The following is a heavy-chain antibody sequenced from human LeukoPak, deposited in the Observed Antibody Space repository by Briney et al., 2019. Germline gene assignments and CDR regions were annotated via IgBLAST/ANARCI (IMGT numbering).Heavy chain of an antibody. CDR2: ISGSGGNT. CDR1: GFTFSNYT. D-gene: IGHD3-22*01. Sequence: PGGSLRLSCAASGFTFSNYTMTWVRQAPGKGLEWVSAISGSGGNTYYADSVKGRFTISRDNSKNTLYLQMNSLRAEDTAVYYCAKGSGYYDSSGSTLYYFDYWGQGTLVTVSS. J-gene: IGHJ4*02. V-gene: IGHV3-23*01. CDR3: AKGSGYYDSSGSTLYYFDY.